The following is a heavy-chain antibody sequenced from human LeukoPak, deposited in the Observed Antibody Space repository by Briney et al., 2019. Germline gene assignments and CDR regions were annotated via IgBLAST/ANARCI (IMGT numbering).Heavy chain of an antibody. CDR1: GFTFSSYA. CDR2: ISGNGGST. Sequence: PGGSLRLSCAASGFTFSSYALTWVRQAPGKGLEGVSAISGNGGSTNYADSVKGRFTISRDNSKNTLYLQVNSLRAEDTAVYYCAKYRSAWSFDYWGQGTLVTVSS. J-gene: IGHJ4*02. D-gene: IGHD6-13*01. CDR3: AKYRSAWSFDY. V-gene: IGHV3-23*01.